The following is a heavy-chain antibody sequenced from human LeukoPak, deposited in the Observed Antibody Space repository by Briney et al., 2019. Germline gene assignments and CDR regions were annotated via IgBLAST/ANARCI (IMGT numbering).Heavy chain of an antibody. CDR1: GGSIRSTNYY. J-gene: IGHJ4*02. D-gene: IGHD6-19*01. CDR2: VYYSGST. V-gene: IGHV4-39*01. CDR3: GARSGWRFDS. Sequence: NPSESLSLTCTVSGGSIRSTNYYWGWIRQPPGKGLEWIGSVYYSGSTYYNPSLNSRITISVDTSKNQFSLRLTSVTAADTAVYYCGARSGWRFDSWGQGTLVTDSS.